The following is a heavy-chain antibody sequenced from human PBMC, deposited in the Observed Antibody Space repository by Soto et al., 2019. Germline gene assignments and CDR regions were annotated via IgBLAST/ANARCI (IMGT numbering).Heavy chain of an antibody. CDR1: GFTFSSYG. Sequence: QVQLVESGGGVVQPGRSLRLSCAASGFTFSSYGMHWVRQAPGKGLEWVAVIWYDGSNKYYADSVKGRFTISRDNSKNTLYLKMNSLRAEDTAVYYCARPSIAAAGRGWFDPWGQGTLVTVSS. CDR3: ARPSIAAAGRGWFDP. D-gene: IGHD6-13*01. J-gene: IGHJ5*02. V-gene: IGHV3-33*01. CDR2: IWYDGSNK.